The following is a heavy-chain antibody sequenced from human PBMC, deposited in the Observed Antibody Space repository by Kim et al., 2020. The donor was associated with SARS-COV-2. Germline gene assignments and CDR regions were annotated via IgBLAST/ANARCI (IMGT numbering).Heavy chain of an antibody. Sequence: YAGPWKGRFTISGDTSKNTLYLQMNSLRAEDTAVYYCARTLVLSGYYGMDVWGQGTTVTVSS. J-gene: IGHJ6*02. V-gene: IGHV3-33*01. D-gene: IGHD3-10*01. CDR3: ARTLVLSGYYGMDV.